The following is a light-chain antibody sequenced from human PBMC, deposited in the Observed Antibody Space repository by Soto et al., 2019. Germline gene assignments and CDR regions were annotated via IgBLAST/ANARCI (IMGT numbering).Light chain of an antibody. CDR1: SSDVGGYNH. Sequence: QSALTQPASVSGSPGQSITISCTGTSSDVGGYNHVSWYQQHPGKAPKLMIYDVGNRPSGVSHRFSGSKSGNTASLTISGLQAEDEADYFCSSYTSGSTPVVFGGGTKVTVL. CDR2: DVG. CDR3: SSYTSGSTPVV. J-gene: IGLJ2*01. V-gene: IGLV2-14*01.